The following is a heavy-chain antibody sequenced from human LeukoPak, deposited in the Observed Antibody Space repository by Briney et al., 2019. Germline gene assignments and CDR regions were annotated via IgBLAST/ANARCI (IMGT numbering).Heavy chain of an antibody. CDR1: GFTFSSYA. V-gene: IGHV3-23*01. CDR3: ARVVDSSGYHFDY. D-gene: IGHD3-22*01. J-gene: IGHJ4*02. CDR2: ISGSGGST. Sequence: AGGSLRLSCAASGFTFSSYAMSWVRQAPGKGLEWVSAISGSGGSTYYADSVKGRFTISRDNSKNTLYLQMNSLRAEDTAVYYCARVVDSSGYHFDYWGQGTLVTVSS.